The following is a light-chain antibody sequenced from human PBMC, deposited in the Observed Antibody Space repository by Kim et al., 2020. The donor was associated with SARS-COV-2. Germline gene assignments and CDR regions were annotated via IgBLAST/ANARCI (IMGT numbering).Light chain of an antibody. CDR1: KLGDKY. Sequence: SYELTQPPSVSVSPGQTATITCSGDKLGDKYVSWYQQKPGQSPVLVISKDNRRPSGIPERFSGSNSGNTATLTISGTHAMDEADYYCQAWDSSTTWVFGGGTKLTVL. V-gene: IGLV3-1*01. CDR2: KDN. CDR3: QAWDSSTTWV. J-gene: IGLJ3*02.